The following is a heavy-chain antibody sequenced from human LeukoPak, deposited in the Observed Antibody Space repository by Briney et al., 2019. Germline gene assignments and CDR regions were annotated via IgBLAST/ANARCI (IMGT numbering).Heavy chain of an antibody. J-gene: IGHJ4*02. CDR1: GFTFDDYG. V-gene: IGHV3-20*04. D-gene: IGHD4-17*01. Sequence: PGGSLRLSCAASGFTFDDYGMSWVRHAPGKGLEWVSGINWNGGSTGYADSVKGRFTISRDNSKNTLYLQMNSLRAEDTAVYYCAKNPPTTVTKGFDYWGQGTLVTVSS. CDR3: AKNPPTTVTKGFDY. CDR2: INWNGGST.